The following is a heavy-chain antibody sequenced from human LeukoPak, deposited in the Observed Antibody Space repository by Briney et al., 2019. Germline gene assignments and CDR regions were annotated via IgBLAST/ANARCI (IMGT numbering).Heavy chain of an antibody. CDR3: ARDRLDGHSDY. Sequence: GGSLRLSCAASGFTFSGYWMHWVRQAPGKGLVWVSRISSDGSGTTYADSVKGRFTTSRDNAENTLYLQMNSLRAEDTAMYYCARDRLDGHSDYWGQGTLVTVSS. CDR1: GFTFSGYW. D-gene: IGHD5-24*01. V-gene: IGHV3-74*01. J-gene: IGHJ4*02. CDR2: ISSDGSGT.